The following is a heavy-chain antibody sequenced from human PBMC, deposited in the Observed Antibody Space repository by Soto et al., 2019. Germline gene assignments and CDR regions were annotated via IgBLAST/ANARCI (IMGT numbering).Heavy chain of an antibody. CDR1: GYTFTSYA. J-gene: IGHJ4*02. Sequence: QVQLVQSGAEVKKPGASVKVSCKASGYTFTSYAMHWVRQAPGQRLEWMGSINTANDNTRYSQNFQGRVTITRDPFASTAYMELSSLKSEDTAVYYCARGSSWSYFDYWGLGTLVTVSS. V-gene: IGHV1-3*04. D-gene: IGHD6-13*01. CDR2: INTANDNT. CDR3: ARGSSWSYFDY.